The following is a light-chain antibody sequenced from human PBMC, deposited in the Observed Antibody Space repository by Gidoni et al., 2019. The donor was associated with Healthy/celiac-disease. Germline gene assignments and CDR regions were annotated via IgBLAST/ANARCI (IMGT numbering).Light chain of an antibody. Sequence: ALGQTVRITCQGDSLRSYYASWYQQKPGQAPVLVIYGKNNRPSGIPDRFPGSSSGNTASLTITGAQAEDEADYYCNSRDSSGNLPVVFGGGTKLTVL. J-gene: IGLJ2*01. CDR2: GKN. CDR1: SLRSYY. V-gene: IGLV3-19*01. CDR3: NSRDSSGNLPVV.